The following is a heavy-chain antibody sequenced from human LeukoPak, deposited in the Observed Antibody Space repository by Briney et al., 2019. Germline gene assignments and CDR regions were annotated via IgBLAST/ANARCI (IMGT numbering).Heavy chain of an antibody. Sequence: GGSLRLSCAASGFTLSGYWMHWVRQAPGKGLVWVSRINSDGSSTTYADSVKGRFTISRDNAKNTLYLQMNSLRAEDTGVYYCARIASHSSSWYDGGYWGQGTLVTVSS. J-gene: IGHJ4*02. V-gene: IGHV3-74*01. CDR3: ARIASHSSSWYDGGY. CDR2: INSDGSST. D-gene: IGHD6-13*01. CDR1: GFTLSGYW.